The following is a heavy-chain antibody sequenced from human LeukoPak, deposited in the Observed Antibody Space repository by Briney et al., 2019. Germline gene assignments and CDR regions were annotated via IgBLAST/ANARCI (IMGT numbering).Heavy chain of an antibody. CDR3: AREVPASSPPDY. J-gene: IGHJ4*02. D-gene: IGHD2-2*01. CDR1: GYSTSSGYY. V-gene: IGHV4-38-2*02. CDR2: IYHSGST. Sequence: PSETLSLTCTVSGYSTSSGYYWGWIRQPPGKGLEWIGSIYHSGSTYYNPSLKSRVTISVDTSKNQFSLKLSSVTAADTAVYYCAREVPASSPPDYWGQGTLVTVSS.